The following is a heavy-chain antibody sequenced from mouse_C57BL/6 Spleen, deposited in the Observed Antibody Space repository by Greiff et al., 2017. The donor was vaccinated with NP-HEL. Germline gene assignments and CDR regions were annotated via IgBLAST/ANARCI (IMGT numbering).Heavy chain of an antibody. D-gene: IGHD1-2*01. CDR1: GFTFSDYG. CDR3: ARLHYYGRAMDY. J-gene: IGHJ4*01. Sequence: EVNVVESGGGLVKPGGSLKLSCAASGFTFSDYGMHWVRQAPEKGLEWVAYISSGSSTIYYADTVKGRFTISRDNAKNTLFLQMTSLRSEDTAMYYCARLHYYGRAMDYWGQGTSVTVSS. CDR2: ISSGSSTI. V-gene: IGHV5-17*01.